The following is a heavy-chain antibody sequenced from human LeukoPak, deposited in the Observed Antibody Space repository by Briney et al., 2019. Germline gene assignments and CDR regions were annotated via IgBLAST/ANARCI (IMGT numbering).Heavy chain of an antibody. D-gene: IGHD6-19*01. Sequence: SETLSLTCTVSGGSISSYYWSWIRQPPGKGLEWIGYIYYSGSTNYNPSLKSRVTISVDTSKNQFSLKLTSVTAADTAVYYCARDGDSGWLDYWGRGTLVTVSS. J-gene: IGHJ4*02. V-gene: IGHV4-59*01. CDR3: ARDGDSGWLDY. CDR1: GGSISSYY. CDR2: IYYSGST.